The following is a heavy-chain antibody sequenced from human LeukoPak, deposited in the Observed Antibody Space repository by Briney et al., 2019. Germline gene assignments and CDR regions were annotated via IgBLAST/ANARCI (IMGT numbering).Heavy chain of an antibody. Sequence: SETLSLTCAVYGGSFSGYYWSWIRQPPGKGLEWIGEINHSGSTNYNPSLKSRVTISVDTSKNQSSLKLSSVTAADTAVYYCARGSGGDIVVVPAAIKFDYWGQGTLVTVSS. CDR1: GGSFSGYY. D-gene: IGHD2-2*02. CDR2: INHSGST. J-gene: IGHJ4*02. CDR3: ARGSGGDIVVVPAAIKFDY. V-gene: IGHV4-34*01.